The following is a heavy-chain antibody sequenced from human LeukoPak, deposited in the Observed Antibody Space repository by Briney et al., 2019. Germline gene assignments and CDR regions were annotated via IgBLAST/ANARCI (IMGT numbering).Heavy chain of an antibody. J-gene: IGHJ4*02. D-gene: IGHD2-15*01. CDR3: ARASFWFDYSGYYFDY. Sequence: PGGSLRLSCAASGFTVSSNYMSWVRQAPGKGLEWVPVIYSGGGTYYADSVKGRFTISRDNSKNTVYLQMNSLRAEDTAVYYCARASFWFDYSGYYFDYWGQGTLVTVSS. V-gene: IGHV3-66*01. CDR1: GFTVSSNY. CDR2: IYSGGGT.